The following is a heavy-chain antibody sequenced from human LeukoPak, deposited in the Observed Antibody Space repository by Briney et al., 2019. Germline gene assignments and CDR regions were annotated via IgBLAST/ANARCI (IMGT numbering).Heavy chain of an antibody. J-gene: IGHJ5*02. V-gene: IGHV3-23*01. D-gene: IGHD7-27*01. CDR3: AKGLLTDLLHWFDP. CDR1: GFTFSSYA. CDR2: ISGSGCST. Sequence: PGGSLRLSCAASGFTFSSYAMSWVRQAPGKGLEWVSAISGSGCSTYYADSVKGRFTIPRDNSKNTLYLQMNSLRAEDTAVYYCAKGLLTDLLHWFDPWGQGTLVTVSS.